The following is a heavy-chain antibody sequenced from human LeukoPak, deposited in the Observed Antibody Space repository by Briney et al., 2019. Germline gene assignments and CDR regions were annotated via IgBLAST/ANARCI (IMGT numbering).Heavy chain of an antibody. Sequence: GESLKISCKDSPYYFINFWIGWVRQMPGKGLEWMGIIYPADSDTRYNPSFQGHVTISADRSASTAYLQWHSLKASDTAIYYCARGINDEYFQSWGQGTLVTVSS. V-gene: IGHV5-51*01. CDR1: PYYFINFW. J-gene: IGHJ1*01. CDR2: IYPADSDT. CDR3: ARGINDEYFQS. D-gene: IGHD2/OR15-2a*01.